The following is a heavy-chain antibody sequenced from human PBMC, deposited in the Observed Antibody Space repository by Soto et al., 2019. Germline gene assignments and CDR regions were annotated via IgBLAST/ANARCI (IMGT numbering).Heavy chain of an antibody. V-gene: IGHV4-4*07. CDR3: ARENYAAAAGTYRGHYYGMDV. CDR1: DGSIISYY. Sequence: SETLSLTCNVSDGSIISYYWNWIRQPAGKGLEWIGRIYTSGSTNYNPSLKSRVTMSVDTSKNQFSLKLSSVTAADTAVYYCARENYAAAAGTYRGHYYGMDVWGQGTTVTVSS. D-gene: IGHD6-13*01. CDR2: IYTSGST. J-gene: IGHJ6*02.